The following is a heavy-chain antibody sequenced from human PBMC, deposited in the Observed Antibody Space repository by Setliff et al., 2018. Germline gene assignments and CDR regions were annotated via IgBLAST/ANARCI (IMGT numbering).Heavy chain of an antibody. CDR1: GGTFSSYA. V-gene: IGHV1-69*13. Sequence: ASVKVSCKASGGTFSSYAISWVRQAPGQGFEWMGGIIPVFGTADYAQKFQGRVTITADESTTTFYMEVSSLRSDDTAVYYCAGEFYSFWSGYTDRQYYFYGMDVWGHGTTVTVSS. CDR2: IIPVFGTA. D-gene: IGHD3-3*01. J-gene: IGHJ6*02. CDR3: AGEFYSFWSGYTDRQYYFYGMDV.